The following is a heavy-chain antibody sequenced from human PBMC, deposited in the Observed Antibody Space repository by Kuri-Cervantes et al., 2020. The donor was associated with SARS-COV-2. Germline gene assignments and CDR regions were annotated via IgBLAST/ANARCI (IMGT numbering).Heavy chain of an antibody. V-gene: IGHV3-30*18. CDR3: AKDPSPYSVLLWFGEFGFDY. CDR2: ISYDGSNK. D-gene: IGHD3-10*01. CDR1: GFTFSSYG. J-gene: IGHJ4*02. Sequence: GESLKISCAASGFTFSSYGMHWVRQAPGKGLEWVAVISYDGSNKYYAGSVKGRFTISRDNSKNTLYLQMNSLRAEDTAVYYCAKDPSPYSVLLWFGEFGFDYWGQGTLVTVSS.